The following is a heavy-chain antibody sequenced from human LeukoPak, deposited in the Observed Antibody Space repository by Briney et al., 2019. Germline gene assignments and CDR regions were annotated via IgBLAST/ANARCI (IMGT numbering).Heavy chain of an antibody. CDR1: GGSVSSGTYY. D-gene: IGHD6-6*01. CDR2: IYTSGST. V-gene: IGHV4-61*02. J-gene: IGHJ4*02. CDR3: AREGAARNFDY. Sequence: SQTLSLTCTVSGGSVSSGTYYWTWIRQPAGKGLEWIGRIYTSGSTNFNPSLKSRVSISLDTSQNQFSLKMSTVTAADTAVYYYAREGAARNFDYWGQGILVTVSS.